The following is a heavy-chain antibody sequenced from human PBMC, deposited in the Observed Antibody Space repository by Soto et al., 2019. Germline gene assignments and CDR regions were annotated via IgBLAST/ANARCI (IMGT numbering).Heavy chain of an antibody. CDR2: INPNSVGT. D-gene: IGHD3-10*01. CDR3: AREPMVRAAHGFDM. J-gene: IGHJ3*02. CDR1: GYTFTGHY. V-gene: IGHV1-2*02. Sequence: QVQLVQSGAEVKKPGASVKVSRKASGYTFTGHYMHWVRQAPGQGLEWMGWINPNSVGTNYAQKFQGRVTMTRDTSISTAYMELSRLRSDDTAVYYCAREPMVRAAHGFDMWGQGTMVTVSS.